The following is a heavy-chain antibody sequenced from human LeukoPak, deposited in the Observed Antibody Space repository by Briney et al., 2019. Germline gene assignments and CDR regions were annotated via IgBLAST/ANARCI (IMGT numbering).Heavy chain of an antibody. J-gene: IGHJ4*02. V-gene: IGHV1-69*13. Sequence: ASVKVSCKASGGTFSRYTLNWVRQAPGQGLEWMGGISPLFGSAKYAQEFQGRVTITADESTSTAYMELSSLRSEDTAVYYCARGYAFDYWGQGTLVTVSS. CDR1: GGTFSRYT. CDR3: ARGYAFDY. D-gene: IGHD3-16*01. CDR2: ISPLFGSA.